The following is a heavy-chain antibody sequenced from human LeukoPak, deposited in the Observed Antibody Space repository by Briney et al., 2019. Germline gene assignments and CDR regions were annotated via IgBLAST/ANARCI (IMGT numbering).Heavy chain of an antibody. CDR2: INPNSGGT. D-gene: IGHD6-13*01. J-gene: IGHJ6*03. CDR1: GYTFTGYY. V-gene: IGHV1-2*02. CDR3: ARCKQLVPRRPYYYYMDV. Sequence: GASVKVSCKASGYTFTGYYMHWVRQAPGQGLEWMGWINPNSGGTNYAQKFQGRVTMTRDTSISTAYMELSSLRSEDTAVYYCARCKQLVPRRPYYYYMDVWGKGTTVTISS.